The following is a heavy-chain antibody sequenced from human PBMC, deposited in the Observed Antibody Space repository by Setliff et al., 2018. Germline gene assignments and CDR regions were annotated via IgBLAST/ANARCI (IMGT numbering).Heavy chain of an antibody. CDR3: AKEDYSDSSGYYYETPWFDP. Sequence: HPGGSLRLSCAASGLIFGNYAMNWVRQAPGKGLEWVSGISGSGRNTYYADSVKGRFTISRDNSQNTVFLQVNSLRPEDSAVYYCAKEDYSDSSGYYYETPWFDPWGQGTLVTVSS. CDR2: ISGSGRNT. D-gene: IGHD3-22*01. V-gene: IGHV3-23*01. CDR1: GLIFGNYA. J-gene: IGHJ5*02.